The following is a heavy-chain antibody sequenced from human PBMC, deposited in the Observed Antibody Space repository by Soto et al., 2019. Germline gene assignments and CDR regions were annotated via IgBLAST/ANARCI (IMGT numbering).Heavy chain of an antibody. V-gene: IGHV1-18*01. Sequence: QVQLVQSGAEVKKPGASVKVSCKASGYTFTSYGISWVRQAPGQGLEWMGWISAYTGNTNYAQKLQGRVTMTTDTSTSTAYMELRSLRSDDTAVYYCARDLHDYDFWSGSHWDYWGQGTLVTVSS. CDR2: ISAYTGNT. CDR1: GYTFTSYG. J-gene: IGHJ4*02. CDR3: ARDLHDYDFWSGSHWDY. D-gene: IGHD3-3*01.